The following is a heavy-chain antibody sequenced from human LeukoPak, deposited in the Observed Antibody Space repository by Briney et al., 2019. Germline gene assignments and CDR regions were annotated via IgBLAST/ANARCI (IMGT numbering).Heavy chain of an antibody. Sequence: PGGSLRLSCAASGFTFDDYTMRWVRQAPGKGLEWVSLISWDGDSTYYADSVKGRFTISRDNSKNSLYLQMNSLRTEDTALYYCAKDIGVGSCNGCLFDYWGQGTLVTVSS. V-gene: IGHV3-43*01. CDR1: GFTFDDYT. J-gene: IGHJ4*02. CDR2: ISWDGDST. D-gene: IGHD2-15*01. CDR3: AKDIGVGSCNGCLFDY.